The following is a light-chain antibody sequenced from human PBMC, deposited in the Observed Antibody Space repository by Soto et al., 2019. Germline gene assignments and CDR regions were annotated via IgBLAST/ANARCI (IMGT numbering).Light chain of an antibody. Sequence: DIQMTQSPSSLSAAVGARVTITCRASQGIRNDLGWYQQNPGKAPKRLIYAACRLQSGVPSRFRGSGSGTAFTLTISSRQPEDFATYYFLPHNSYPLTFGGGTPVEIK. V-gene: IGKV1-17*01. CDR1: QGIRND. CDR2: AAC. CDR3: LPHNSYPLT. J-gene: IGKJ4*01.